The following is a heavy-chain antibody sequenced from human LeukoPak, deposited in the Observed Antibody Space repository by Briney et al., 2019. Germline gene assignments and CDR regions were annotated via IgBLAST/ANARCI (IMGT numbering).Heavy chain of an antibody. Sequence: SETLSLTYTVSGGSISSYYWSWIRQPPGKGLEWIGYIYYSGSTNYNPSLKSRVTISVDTSKNQFSLKLSSVTAADTAVYYCARDLRYCSSTSCYRGSIYYYYGMDVWGQGTTVTVSS. CDR3: ARDLRYCSSTSCYRGSIYYYYGMDV. D-gene: IGHD2-2*02. J-gene: IGHJ6*02. CDR2: IYYSGST. CDR1: GGSISSYY. V-gene: IGHV4-59*01.